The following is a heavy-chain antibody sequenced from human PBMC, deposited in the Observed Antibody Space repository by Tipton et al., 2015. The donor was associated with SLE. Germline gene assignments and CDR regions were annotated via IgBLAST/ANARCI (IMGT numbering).Heavy chain of an antibody. CDR3: ARGLRITMNRPIFDY. CDR1: GGSFSGYY. CDR2: INHSGST. V-gene: IGHV4-34*01. J-gene: IGHJ4*02. D-gene: IGHD3-22*01. Sequence: LSLPCAVSGGSFSGYYWSWIRQPPGKGLEWIGEINHSGSTSYNPSLKSRVTISVDTSKNQFSLNLSSVTAADTAVYYCARGLRITMNRPIFDYWGQGTLVTVSS.